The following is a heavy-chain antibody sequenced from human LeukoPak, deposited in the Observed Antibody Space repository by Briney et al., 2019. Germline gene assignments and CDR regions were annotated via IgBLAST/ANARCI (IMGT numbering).Heavy chain of an antibody. CDR2: INSDGSST. V-gene: IGHV3-74*01. J-gene: IGHJ3*02. CDR3: VKTMVTFGGLIRTDAFDI. CDR1: GFTFRNYW. D-gene: IGHD3-16*01. Sequence: GGSLRLSCAASGFTFRNYWMHWVRQAPGKGLVWVARINSDGSSTTYADSVKGRFTISRDNSKSTLYLQMHSLRPDDTAVFYCVKTMVTFGGLIRTDAFDIWGQGTMVTVSS.